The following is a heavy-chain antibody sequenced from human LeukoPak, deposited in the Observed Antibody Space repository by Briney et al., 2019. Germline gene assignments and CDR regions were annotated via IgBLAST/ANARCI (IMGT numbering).Heavy chain of an antibody. V-gene: IGHV3-23*01. D-gene: IGHD3-10*01. CDR1: GFTFSAYA. J-gene: IGHJ4*02. CDR3: ARDRGAEGD. CDR2: ISRSGSST. Sequence: PGGSLRLSCAASGFTFSAYAMSWVRQAPGKGLEWVSAISRSGSSTDYADSVKGRFTISRDNSKNTLYLQMNSLRAEDTAVYYCARDRGAEGDWGQGTLVTVSS.